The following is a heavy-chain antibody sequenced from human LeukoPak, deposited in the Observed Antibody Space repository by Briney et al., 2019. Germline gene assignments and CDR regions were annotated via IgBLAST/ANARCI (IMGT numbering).Heavy chain of an antibody. V-gene: IGHV3-66*01. J-gene: IGHJ3*02. CDR1: GFTVSSNY. CDR2: IYSGGST. Sequence: GGSLRLSCAASGFTVSSNYMSWVRQAPGKGLEWVSVIYSGGSTYYADSVKGRFTISRDNSKNTLYLQMDSLRAEDTAVYYCARSYSSAHAFDIWGQGTMVTVSS. CDR3: ARSYSSAHAFDI. D-gene: IGHD6-19*01.